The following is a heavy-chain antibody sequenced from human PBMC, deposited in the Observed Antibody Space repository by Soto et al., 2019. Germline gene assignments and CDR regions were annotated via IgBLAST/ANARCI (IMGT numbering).Heavy chain of an antibody. CDR3: TRDASRDSSARGWFDP. J-gene: IGHJ5*02. CDR2: ISSNSAYI. V-gene: IGHV3-21*01. Sequence: LRLSCAASGFTFRSFTMNWVRQAPGKGLEWVSTISSNSAYIYYTDALRGRFTISRGNAKNSLHLQMNSLRAEDTAVYYCTRDASRDSSARGWFDPWGPGTLVTVSS. D-gene: IGHD6-13*01. CDR1: GFTFRSFT.